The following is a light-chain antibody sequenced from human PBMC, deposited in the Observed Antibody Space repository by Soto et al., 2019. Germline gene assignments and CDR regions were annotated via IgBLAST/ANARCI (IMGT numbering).Light chain of an antibody. Sequence: QSALTQPASVSGSPGQSITISCTGTSSDVGGYNYVSWYQQHPGKAPKLMIYEVSNRPSGVPDRFSGSKSGTSASLAITGLQAEDEADYYCQSFGGSLSGWVFGGGTKVTVL. V-gene: IGLV2-14*01. CDR3: QSFGGSLSGWV. CDR2: EVS. J-gene: IGLJ3*02. CDR1: SSDVGGYNY.